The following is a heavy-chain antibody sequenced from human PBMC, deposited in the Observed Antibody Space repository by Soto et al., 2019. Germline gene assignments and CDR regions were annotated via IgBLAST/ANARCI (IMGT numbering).Heavy chain of an antibody. V-gene: IGHV5-51*01. CDR1: GYRFTNYW. CDR2: IYPGDSDT. J-gene: IGHJ6*02. CDR3: AVSIFYYGMDV. Sequence: PGESLRISCTASGYRFTNYWIGWVRQMPGKGPEWMGIIYPGDSDTRYSPSFQGQVTISADKSTSTAYLLWSSLKASDTAIYFCAVSIFYYGMDVWGQGSTVTVSS.